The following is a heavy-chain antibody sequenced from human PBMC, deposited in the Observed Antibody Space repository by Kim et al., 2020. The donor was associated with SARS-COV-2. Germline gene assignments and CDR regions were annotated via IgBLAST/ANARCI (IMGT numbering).Heavy chain of an antibody. CDR2: IIPILGIA. Sequence: SVKVSCKASGGTFSSYAISWVRQAPGQGLEWMGRIIPILGIANYAQKFQGRVTITADKSTSTAYMELSSLRSEDTAVYYCARDRGEYCSSTSCYYSYYYYYGMDVWGQGTTVTVSS. CDR3: ARDRGEYCSSTSCYYSYYYYYGMDV. J-gene: IGHJ6*02. V-gene: IGHV1-69*04. D-gene: IGHD2-2*01. CDR1: GGTFSSYA.